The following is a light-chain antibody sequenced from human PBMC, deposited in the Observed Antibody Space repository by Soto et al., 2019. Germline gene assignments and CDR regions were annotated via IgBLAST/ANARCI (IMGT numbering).Light chain of an antibody. CDR3: NSYTSSGTYV. CDR2: EGS. V-gene: IGLV2-18*02. J-gene: IGLJ1*01. Sequence: QSVLTQPPSVSGSPGQSVTISCTGTSSDIGSYNGVSWYQQPPGTAPKLILYEGSTRPSGVPDRFSGSKSGNTASLTISGLQAEDEADYYCNSYTSSGTYVFGTGTKVTVL. CDR1: SSDIGSYNG.